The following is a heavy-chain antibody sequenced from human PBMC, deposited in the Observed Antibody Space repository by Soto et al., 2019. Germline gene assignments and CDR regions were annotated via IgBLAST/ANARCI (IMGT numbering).Heavy chain of an antibody. CDR2: VTFDGSHQ. J-gene: IGHJ5*02. D-gene: IGHD4-4*01. V-gene: IGHV3-30*03. CDR3: ARASISDYRGPFDL. Sequence: PGGSLRLSCAASGFSFSSHGRHWVRQAPGKGLEWVAVVTFDGSHQYYADSVKGRFTISRDNSRNMVYLQMNSLREDDTAIYFCARASISDYRGPFDLWAQGSQVTVSS. CDR1: GFSFSSHG.